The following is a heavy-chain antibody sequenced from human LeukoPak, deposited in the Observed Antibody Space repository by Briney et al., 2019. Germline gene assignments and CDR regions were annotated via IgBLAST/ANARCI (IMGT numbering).Heavy chain of an antibody. J-gene: IGHJ6*04. D-gene: IGHD3-10*02. CDR2: FSGSGGNT. Sequence: GGSLRLSCAASGFTFSNYAMSWVRQAPGKGLEWVSSFSGSGGNTYYADSVKGRVTISRDNSKNTLYLQMNSLRAEDTAVYYCAELGITMIGGVWGKGTTVTISS. CDR1: GFTFSNYA. CDR3: AELGITMIGGV. V-gene: IGHV3-23*01.